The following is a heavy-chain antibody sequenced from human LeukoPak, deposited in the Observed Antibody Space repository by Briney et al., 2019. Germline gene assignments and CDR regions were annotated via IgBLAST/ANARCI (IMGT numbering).Heavy chain of an antibody. J-gene: IGHJ4*02. CDR3: AKDGLMRFFDY. D-gene: IGHD2-8*01. CDR1: GFIFSSYD. Sequence: GGSLRLSCAASGFIFSSYDMYWVRQAPGKGLEWVAVISNDGNNKQYADSVKGRFTISRDNSKDTLYLQMNSLRADDTAVYHCAKDGLMRFFDYWGQGTLVTVSS. CDR2: ISNDGNNK. V-gene: IGHV3-30*18.